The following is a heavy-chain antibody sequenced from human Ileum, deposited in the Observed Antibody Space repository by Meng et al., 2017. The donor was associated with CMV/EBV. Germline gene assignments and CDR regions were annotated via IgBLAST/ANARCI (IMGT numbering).Heavy chain of an antibody. J-gene: IGHJ5*02. CDR1: GGPFSSYY. V-gene: IGHV4-34*01. CDR2: IDHSGST. Sequence: HVHLQGWGPGLWKPPGPPPLTCAVYGGPFSSYYWAWSRHSPGRGLEWIGEIDHSGSTNCIPSLKSRVTMSVDTPNNQFSLKLSSVTAADTAVYYCARGRWRGYISGYMYNWFDPWGQGTLVTVSS. D-gene: IGHD5-18*01. CDR3: ARGRWRGYISGYMYNWFDP.